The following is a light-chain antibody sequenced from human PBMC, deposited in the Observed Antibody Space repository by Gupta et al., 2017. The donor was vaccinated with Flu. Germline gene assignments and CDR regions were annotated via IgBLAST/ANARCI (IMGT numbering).Light chain of an antibody. CDR1: QGVSSY. CDR2: AAD. J-gene: IGKJ4*01. V-gene: IGKV1-9*01. CDR3: QQHFRHPLT. Sequence: PSFLSASVGDRVAITCRASQGVSSYLAWYQQKPGKAPKLLSFAADALQRGVPARFRGSGSGTEFTLTISSLQPEDFATYFCQQHFRHPLTFGGGTTVEI.